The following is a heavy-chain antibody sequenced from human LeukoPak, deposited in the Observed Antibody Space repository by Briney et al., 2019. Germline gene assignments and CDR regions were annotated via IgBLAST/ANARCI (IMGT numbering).Heavy chain of an antibody. D-gene: IGHD4-17*01. CDR3: AKLRGDYGDTRHAFDI. CDR1: GFTFSSYA. V-gene: IGHV3-9*01. Sequence: PGGSLRLSCAASGFTFSSYAMHWVRQAPGKGLEWVSGISWNSGSIGYADSVKGRFTISRDNAKNSLYLQMNSLRAEDTALYYCAKLRGDYGDTRHAFDIWGQGTMATVSS. CDR2: ISWNSGSI. J-gene: IGHJ3*02.